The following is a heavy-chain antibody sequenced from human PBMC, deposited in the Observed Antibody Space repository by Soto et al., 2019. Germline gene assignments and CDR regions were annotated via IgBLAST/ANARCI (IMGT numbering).Heavy chain of an antibody. D-gene: IGHD3-16*01. J-gene: IGHJ6*02. V-gene: IGHV3-7*01. Sequence: GGSLRLSCAASGFTFSSYWMSWVRQAPGKGLEWVANIKQDGSEKYYVDSVKGRFTISRDNAKNSLYLQMNSLRAEDTAVYYCASSGFVGGWYYYYGMDVWGQGTTVTVSS. CDR1: GFTFSSYW. CDR2: IKQDGSEK. CDR3: ASSGFVGGWYYYYGMDV.